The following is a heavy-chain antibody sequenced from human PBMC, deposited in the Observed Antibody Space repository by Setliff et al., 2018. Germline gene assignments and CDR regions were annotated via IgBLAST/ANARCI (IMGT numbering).Heavy chain of an antibody. V-gene: IGHV1-69*13. CDR1: GGTFSSYA. J-gene: IGHJ6*02. D-gene: IGHD4-17*01. Sequence: SVKVSCKASGGTFSSYAISWVRQAPGQGLEWMGGIIPIFGTANYAQKFQGRVTITADESTSTAYMELSSLRSDDTAVYYCARDLIDPDYGDYLSFYYYGMDVWGQGTTVTVSS. CDR3: ARDLIDPDYGDYLSFYYYGMDV. CDR2: IIPIFGTA.